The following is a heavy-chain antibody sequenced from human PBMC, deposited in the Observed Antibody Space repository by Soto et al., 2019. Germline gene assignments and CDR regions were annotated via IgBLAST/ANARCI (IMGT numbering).Heavy chain of an antibody. CDR3: ATTPRYCSSTSCYPLDY. J-gene: IGHJ4*02. V-gene: IGHV1-69*02. Sequence: QVQLVQSGAEVKKPGSSVKVSCKASGGTFSSYTISWVRQAPGQGLEWMGRIIPILGIANYAQKFQGRVTLTADKSTSTAYMELSSLRSEDTAVYYCATTPRYCSSTSCYPLDYWGQGTLVTVSS. D-gene: IGHD2-2*01. CDR2: IIPILGIA. CDR1: GGTFSSYT.